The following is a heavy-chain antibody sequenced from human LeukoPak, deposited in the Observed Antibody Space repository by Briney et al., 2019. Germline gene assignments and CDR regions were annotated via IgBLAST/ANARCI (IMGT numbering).Heavy chain of an antibody. V-gene: IGHV3-74*01. J-gene: IGHJ5*02. D-gene: IGHD5/OR15-5a*01. CDR3: ASGTVYFDP. CDR2: INSDGSDT. CDR1: GFTFSSYW. Sequence: GGSLRLSCAASGFTFSSYWMHWVRQAPGKGLVWVSRINSDGSDTTYADSVKGRFTISRDNAKNTMYLQMNSLRAEDTAVYYCASGTVYFDPWGQGTLVTVSS.